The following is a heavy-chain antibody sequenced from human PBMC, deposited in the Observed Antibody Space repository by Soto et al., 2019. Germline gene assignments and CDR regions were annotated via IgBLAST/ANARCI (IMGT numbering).Heavy chain of an antibody. CDR1: GFTFSSYA. V-gene: IGHV3-23*01. Sequence: PGGSLRLSCAASGFTFSSYAMSWVRQXPGKGLEWVSAISGSGGSTYYADSVKGRFTISRDNSKNTLYLQMNSLRAEDTAVYYCAKDGGYYDSSGYTFWGQGTLVTVSS. D-gene: IGHD3-22*01. J-gene: IGHJ4*02. CDR2: ISGSGGST. CDR3: AKDGGYYDSSGYTF.